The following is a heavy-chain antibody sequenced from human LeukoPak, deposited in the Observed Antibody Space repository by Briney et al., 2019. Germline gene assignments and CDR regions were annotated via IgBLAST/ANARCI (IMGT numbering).Heavy chain of an antibody. CDR1: GFTFSSYS. J-gene: IGHJ4*02. D-gene: IGHD1-7*01. V-gene: IGHV3-21*01. CDR3: AREGGPVGSITGTICDY. CDR2: ISSSSSYI. Sequence: PGGSLRLSCAASGFTFSSYSMNWVRQAPGKGLEWVSSISSSSSYIYYADSVKGRFTISRDNAKNSLYLQMNSLRAEDTAVYYCAREGGPVGSITGTICDYWGQGTLVTVSS.